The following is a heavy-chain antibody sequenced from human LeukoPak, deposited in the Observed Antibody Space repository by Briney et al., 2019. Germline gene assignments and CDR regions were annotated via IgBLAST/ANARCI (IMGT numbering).Heavy chain of an antibody. CDR3: ARAYYGSGTGDAFDI. Sequence: SGTLSLTCAVSGGSISSSNWWSWVRQPPGKGLEWIGEIYHSGSTNYNPSLKSRVTISVDKSKNQFSLKLSSVTAADTAVYYCARAYYGSGTGDAFDIWGQGTMVTVSS. J-gene: IGHJ3*02. V-gene: IGHV4-4*02. CDR1: GGSISSSNW. D-gene: IGHD3-10*01. CDR2: IYHSGST.